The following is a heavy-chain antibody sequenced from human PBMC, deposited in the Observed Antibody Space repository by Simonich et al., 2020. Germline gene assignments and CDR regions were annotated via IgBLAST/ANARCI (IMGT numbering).Heavy chain of an antibody. J-gene: IGHJ2*01. D-gene: IGHD6-6*01. CDR3: ARVEYSSSGYFDL. V-gene: IGHV1-2*06. CDR2: INPNSGGT. CDR1: GYTFTGYY. Sequence: QVQLVQSGAEVKKPGASVKVSCKASGYTFTGYYMHWVRQAPGQGLGWMGRINPNSGGTNYAQKFQGRVTMTRDTSISTAYMELSRLRSDDTAVYYCARVEYSSSGYFDLWGRGTLVTVSS.